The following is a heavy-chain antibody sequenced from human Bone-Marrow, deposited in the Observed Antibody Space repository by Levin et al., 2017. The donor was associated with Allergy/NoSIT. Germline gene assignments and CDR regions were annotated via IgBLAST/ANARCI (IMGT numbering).Heavy chain of an antibody. CDR1: GFTFGDYA. V-gene: IGHV3-49*03. Sequence: GGSLRLSCTASGFTFGDYAMSWFRQAPGKGLEWVGFIRSKAYGGTTEYAASVKGRFTISRDDSKSIAYLQMNSLKTEDTAVYYCTRVEWFGESEPFDYWGQGTLVTVSS. CDR2: IRSKAYGGTT. J-gene: IGHJ4*02. D-gene: IGHD3-10*01. CDR3: TRVEWFGESEPFDY.